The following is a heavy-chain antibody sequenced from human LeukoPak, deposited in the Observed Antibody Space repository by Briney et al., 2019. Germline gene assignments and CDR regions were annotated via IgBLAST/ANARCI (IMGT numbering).Heavy chain of an antibody. J-gene: IGHJ4*02. D-gene: IGHD5-18*01. CDR2: IYYSGST. Sequence: PSETLSLTCTVSGGSISSYYWSWLRQPPGKGLEWIGYIYYSGSTNYNPSLKSRVTISVDTSKNQFSLKLSSVTAADTAVYYCARSRGLWSFDYWGQGTLVTVSS. V-gene: IGHV4-59*01. CDR1: GGSISSYY. CDR3: ARSRGLWSFDY.